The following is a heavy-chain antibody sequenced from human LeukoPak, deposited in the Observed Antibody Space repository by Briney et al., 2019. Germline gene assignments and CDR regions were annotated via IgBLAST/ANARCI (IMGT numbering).Heavy chain of an antibody. CDR2: MNPNSGNP. D-gene: IGHD3-22*01. J-gene: IGHJ4*02. V-gene: IGHV1-8*01. CDR1: GYTFTSYD. CDR3: ATPRPYDSSGHFRGYYFDY. Sequence: VASVKVSCKASGYTFTSYDINWVRQATGQGLEWMGWMNPNSGNPGYAQKFQGRVTMTRNTSISTAYMELSSLRSEDTAVYYCATPRPYDSSGHFRGYYFDYWGQGTLVTVSS.